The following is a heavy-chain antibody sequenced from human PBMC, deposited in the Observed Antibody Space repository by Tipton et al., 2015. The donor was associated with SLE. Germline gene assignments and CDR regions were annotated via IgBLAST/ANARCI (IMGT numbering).Heavy chain of an antibody. Sequence: TLSLTCTVSGGSISSHYWSWIRQPPGKGLEWIGYIYYSGSTNYNPSLKSRVTISVDTSKNQFSLKLSSVTAADTAVYYCARHDTNYGRNWFDPWGRGTLVTVSS. J-gene: IGHJ5*02. CDR2: IYYSGST. CDR1: GGSISSHY. D-gene: IGHD2-8*01. V-gene: IGHV4-59*08. CDR3: ARHDTNYGRNWFDP.